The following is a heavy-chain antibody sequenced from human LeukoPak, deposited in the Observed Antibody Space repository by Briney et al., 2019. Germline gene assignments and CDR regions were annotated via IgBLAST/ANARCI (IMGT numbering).Heavy chain of an antibody. D-gene: IGHD6-6*01. CDR1: GYSFTTYW. Sequence: GESLKISCKASGYSFTTYWIGWVRQMPGKGLEWISIIYPGDSDTRYTPSVQGRVTISADNSISTAYLQWSSLKASDTAMYYCSRHATGTSIAAGHNCYYYYMDVWGKGTTVTVSS. CDR2: IYPGDSDT. J-gene: IGHJ6*03. V-gene: IGHV5-51*01. CDR3: SRHATGTSIAAGHNCYYYYMDV.